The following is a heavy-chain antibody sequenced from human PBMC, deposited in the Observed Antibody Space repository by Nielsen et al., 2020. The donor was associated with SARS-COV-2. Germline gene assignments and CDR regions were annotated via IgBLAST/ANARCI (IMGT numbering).Heavy chain of an antibody. J-gene: IGHJ6*02. D-gene: IGHD3-16*01. CDR1: GFTFSSYA. CDR2: ISGSGGST. CDR3: AKLGGYYYYGMDV. Sequence: LSLTCAASGFTFSSYAMSWVRQAPGKGLEWVSAISGSGGSTYYADSVKGRFTISRDNSKNTLYLQMNSLRAEDTAVYYCAKLGGYYYYGMDVWGQGTTVTVSS. V-gene: IGHV3-23*01.